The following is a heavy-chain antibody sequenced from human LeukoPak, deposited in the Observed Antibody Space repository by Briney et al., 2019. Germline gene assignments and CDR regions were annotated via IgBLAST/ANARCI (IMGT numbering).Heavy chain of an antibody. D-gene: IGHD6-19*01. CDR2: ISSSSSYI. CDR3: ARGRAVAGTDYFDY. Sequence: GGSLRLSCAASGFTFSSYSMNWVRQAPGKGLEWVSSISSSSSYIYYADSVKGRFTISRDNAKNSLYLQMNSLRAEDTAVYYCARGRAVAGTDYFDYWGQGTLVTVSS. CDR1: GFTFSSYS. J-gene: IGHJ4*02. V-gene: IGHV3-21*01.